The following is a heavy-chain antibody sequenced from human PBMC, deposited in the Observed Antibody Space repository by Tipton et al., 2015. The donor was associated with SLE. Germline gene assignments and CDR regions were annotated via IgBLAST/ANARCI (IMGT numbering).Heavy chain of an antibody. CDR3: AKEGHVAGTVDV. V-gene: IGHV3-23*01. Sequence: SLRLSCAASGFTFSSYAMSWVRQAPGKGLEWVSAISGSGGSTYYAGSVKGRFTISRDNSKNTLYLQMNSLRAEDTAVYYCAKEGHVAGTVDVWGKGTTVTVSS. J-gene: IGHJ6*04. CDR1: GFTFSSYA. CDR2: ISGSGGST. D-gene: IGHD6-19*01.